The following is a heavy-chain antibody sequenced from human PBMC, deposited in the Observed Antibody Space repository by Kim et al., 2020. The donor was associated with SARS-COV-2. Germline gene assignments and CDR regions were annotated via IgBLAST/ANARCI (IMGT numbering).Heavy chain of an antibody. J-gene: IGHJ3*02. CDR2: ISYDGSNK. D-gene: IGHD2-21*02. CDR1: GFTFSSYG. Sequence: GGSLRLSCAASGFTFSSYGMHWVRQAPGKGLEWVAVISYDGSNKYYADSVKGRFTISRDNSKNTLYLQMNSLRAEDTAVYYCAKDLGIVVVTARDAFDI. V-gene: IGHV3-30*18. CDR3: AKDLGIVVVTARDAFDI.